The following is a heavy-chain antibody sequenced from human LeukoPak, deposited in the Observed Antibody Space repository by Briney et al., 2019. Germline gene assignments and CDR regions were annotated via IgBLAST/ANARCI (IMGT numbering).Heavy chain of an antibody. D-gene: IGHD3-22*01. CDR2: MNPNNGDT. J-gene: IGHJ4*02. V-gene: IGHV1-2*02. CDR3: ARKNYYDTSGRFDC. CDR1: GFSFTGYY. Sequence: ASVKVSCKGSGFSFTGYYLHWVRQAPGQSLEWMGWMNPNNGDTKYSQKFQGRVTMTRDTSISTAYMEVRSDDTAVYYCARKNYYDTSGRFDCWGQGTLVTVSS.